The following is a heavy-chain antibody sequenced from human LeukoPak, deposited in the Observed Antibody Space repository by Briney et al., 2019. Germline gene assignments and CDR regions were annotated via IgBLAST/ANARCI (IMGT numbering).Heavy chain of an antibody. J-gene: IGHJ6*03. CDR2: IYYSGST. Sequence: SETLSLTCTVSGGSISSYYWSWIRQPPGKGLEWIGYIYYSGSTNYNPSLKSRVTISIDTSKNQFSLKLSSVTAADTAVYYCARGGYRYYYYMDVWGKGTTVTVSS. D-gene: IGHD1-1*01. V-gene: IGHV4-59*01. CDR1: GGSISSYY. CDR3: ARGGYRYYYYMDV.